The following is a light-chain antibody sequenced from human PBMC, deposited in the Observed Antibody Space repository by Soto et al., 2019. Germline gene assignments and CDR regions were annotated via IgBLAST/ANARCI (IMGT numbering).Light chain of an antibody. CDR1: QNVSTY. CDR3: QQRTNWLT. Sequence: EIVLTQSPATLSLAPVERATLSCRASQNVSTYLAWYQQKPGQAPRLLIYDASNRATGIPARFSGSGSGTDFTLTISSLEPEEVAVYYCQQRTNWLTFGPGTKVDIK. V-gene: IGKV3-11*01. J-gene: IGKJ3*01. CDR2: DAS.